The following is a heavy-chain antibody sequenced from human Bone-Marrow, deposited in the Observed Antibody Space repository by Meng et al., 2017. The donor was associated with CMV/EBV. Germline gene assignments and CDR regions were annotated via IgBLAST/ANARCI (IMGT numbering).Heavy chain of an antibody. D-gene: IGHD1-26*01. J-gene: IGHJ4*02. CDR3: ARWEQLDY. CDR2: IRYDGSNK. V-gene: IGHV3-30*02. CDR1: GFTFSSYG. Sequence: GESLKISCAASGFTFSSYGMHWVRQAPGKGLEWVAFIRYDGSNKYYADSVKGRFTISRDNSKNTLYLQMNSLRAEDTAVYYCARWEQLDYWGQGTLVTVSS.